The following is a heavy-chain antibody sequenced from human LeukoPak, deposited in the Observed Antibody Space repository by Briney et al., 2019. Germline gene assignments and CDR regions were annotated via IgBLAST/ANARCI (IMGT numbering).Heavy chain of an antibody. CDR2: IYYSGST. CDR1: GGSISSTTYY. CDR3: ARPGRIAARPPYYYYGMDV. J-gene: IGHJ6*02. Sequence: SETLSLTCTVSGGSISSTTYYWGWIRQPPGKGLEWIGSIYYSGSTYYNPSLKSRVTISVDTSKNQFSLKLSSVTAADTAVYYCARPGRIAARPPYYYYGMDVWGQGTTVTVSS. V-gene: IGHV4-39*01. D-gene: IGHD6-6*01.